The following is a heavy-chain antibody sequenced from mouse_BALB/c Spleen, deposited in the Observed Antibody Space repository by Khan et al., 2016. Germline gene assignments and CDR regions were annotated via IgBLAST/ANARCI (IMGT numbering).Heavy chain of an antibody. CDR2: INPYNGDT. D-gene: IGHD1-1*01. V-gene: IGHV1-37*01. Sequence: EVQLQESGPELVKPGASVKISCKASGYSFTGYFMNWVKQSHGKSLEWIGRINPYNGDTVYNQKFKGKATLTADKSSSTAHMELLSLTSEDSAVYYCGRGDNYGNWCFDVWGAGTTVTVSS. J-gene: IGHJ1*01. CDR3: GRGDNYGNWCFDV. CDR1: GYSFTGYF.